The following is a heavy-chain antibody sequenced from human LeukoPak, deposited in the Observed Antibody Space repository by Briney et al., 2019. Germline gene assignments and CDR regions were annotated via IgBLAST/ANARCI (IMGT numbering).Heavy chain of an antibody. D-gene: IGHD3-22*01. V-gene: IGHV3-30-3*01. Sequence: QAGGSLRLSCAASGFTFSSYAMHWVRQAPGKGLEWVAVISYDGSNKYYADSVKGRFTISRDNSKNTLYLQMNSLRAEDTAVYYCARCPIDYDSSGYYPDYWGQGTLVTVSS. J-gene: IGHJ4*02. CDR1: GFTFSSYA. CDR3: ARCPIDYDSSGYYPDY. CDR2: ISYDGSNK.